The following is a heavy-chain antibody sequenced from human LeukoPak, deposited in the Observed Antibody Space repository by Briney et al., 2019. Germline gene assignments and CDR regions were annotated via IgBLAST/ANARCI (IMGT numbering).Heavy chain of an antibody. D-gene: IGHD4-11*01. CDR1: GYTFTSYG. J-gene: IGHJ6*03. CDR3: ARSTVGDSYYYMDV. CDR2: ISAYNGNT. Sequence: GASVKVSCKASGYTFTSYGISWVRQAPGQGLEWMGWISAYNGNTNYAQKFQGRVTMTTDTSTSTAYMELRSLRSDATAVYYCARSTVGDSYYYMDVWGKGTTVTVSS. V-gene: IGHV1-18*01.